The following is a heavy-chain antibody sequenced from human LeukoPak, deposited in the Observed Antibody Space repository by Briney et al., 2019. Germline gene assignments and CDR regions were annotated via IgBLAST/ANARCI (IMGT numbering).Heavy chain of an antibody. CDR2: ISAYNGNT. D-gene: IGHD4-17*01. J-gene: IGHJ4*02. V-gene: IGHV1-18*01. CDR1: GYTFTTYG. Sequence: ASVKVSCKASGYTFTTYGIRWVRQAPGQGVERMGWISAYNGNTNYAQKLQGRVTMTTDTSTSTVYMELRSLRSDDTAVYYCARGSNGDYVVWGQGTLVTVSS. CDR3: ARGSNGDYVV.